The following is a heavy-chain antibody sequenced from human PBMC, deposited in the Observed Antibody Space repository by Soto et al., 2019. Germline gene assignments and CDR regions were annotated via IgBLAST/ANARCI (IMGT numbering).Heavy chain of an antibody. CDR1: GGSISSYY. CDR3: ARGYYDTSGQSNTFDI. CDR2: IYYSGRT. D-gene: IGHD3-22*01. J-gene: IGHJ3*02. Sequence: SETLSLTCTVSGGSISSYYWSWIRQPPGKGLEWIGYIYYSGRTNYNPSLKSRVTISVETSKNQFSLKLSSVTAADTAVYYCARGYYDTSGQSNTFDIWGQGTMVTVSS. V-gene: IGHV4-59*01.